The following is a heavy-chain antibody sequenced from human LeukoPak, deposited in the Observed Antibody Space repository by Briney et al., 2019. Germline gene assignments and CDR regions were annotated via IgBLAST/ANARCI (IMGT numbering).Heavy chain of an antibody. CDR2: INTNTGNP. V-gene: IGHV7-4-1*02. Sequence: GAPVKVSCKASGYTFTNYGIHWVRQAPGQGLEWMGWINTNTGNPTYAQGFTGRFVFSSDTSVSTAYLQITSLKAEDTAVYYCVRGPYGSYWWGQGTLVTVSS. CDR1: GYTFTNYG. D-gene: IGHD1-26*01. J-gene: IGHJ4*02. CDR3: VRGPYGSYW.